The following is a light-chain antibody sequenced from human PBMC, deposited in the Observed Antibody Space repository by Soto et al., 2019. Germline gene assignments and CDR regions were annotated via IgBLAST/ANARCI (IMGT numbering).Light chain of an antibody. Sequence: DIQMTQSPSSLSASVGDRVTITCRASQSISTYLNWYQQKPGKVPNLLIFAASSLLSGVPSRFSGSGSGTDFTLTITRLQAEDSATYYCQQSFIAPWTFGQGTKVEIK. CDR1: QSISTY. CDR3: QQSFIAPWT. J-gene: IGKJ1*01. CDR2: AAS. V-gene: IGKV1-39*01.